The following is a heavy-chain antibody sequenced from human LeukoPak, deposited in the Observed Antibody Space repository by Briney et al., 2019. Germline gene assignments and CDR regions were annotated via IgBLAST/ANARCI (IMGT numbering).Heavy chain of an antibody. CDR3: ASSRPPSLDIVVVPAEPYYYYMDV. D-gene: IGHD2-2*03. CDR2: IIPIFGTA. J-gene: IGHJ6*03. V-gene: IGHV1-69*05. Sequence: SVKVSCKASGGTFSSYAISWVRQAPGQGLEWMGGIIPIFGTANYAQKFQGRVTITTDESTSTAYMELSSLRSEDTAVYYCASSRPPSLDIVVVPAEPYYYYMDVWGKGTTVTVSS. CDR1: GGTFSSYA.